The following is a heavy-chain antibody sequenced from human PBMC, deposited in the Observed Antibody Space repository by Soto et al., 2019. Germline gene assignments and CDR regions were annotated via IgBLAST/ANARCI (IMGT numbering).Heavy chain of an antibody. CDR1: GGSIISTNW. V-gene: IGHV4-4*02. CDR3: ATLPPRIVVVVLPLPS. J-gene: IGHJ4*02. Sequence: SETLSLTCVVSGGSIISTNWWTWVRQTPGKGLEWIGEVYHTGSTKYNPSLKNRVTISVDKSNNQFSLNLKSVTAADTAVYYCATLPPRIVVVVLPLPSWGQGTLVTVSS. CDR2: VYHTGST. D-gene: IGHD2-15*01.